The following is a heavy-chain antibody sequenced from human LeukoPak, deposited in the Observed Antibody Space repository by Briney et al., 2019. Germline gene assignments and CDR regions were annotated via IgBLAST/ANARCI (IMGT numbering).Heavy chain of an antibody. J-gene: IGHJ4*02. D-gene: IGHD6-13*01. CDR2: INPNSGGT. CDR3: ARGGRQLVLYYFDY. Sequence: ASVKVSCKASGYTFTSYAMHWVRQAPGQGLEWMGRINPNSGGTNYAQKFQGRVTMTRDTSISTAYMELSRLRSDDTAVYYCARGGRQLVLYYFDYWGQGTLVTVSS. V-gene: IGHV1-2*06. CDR1: GYTFTSYA.